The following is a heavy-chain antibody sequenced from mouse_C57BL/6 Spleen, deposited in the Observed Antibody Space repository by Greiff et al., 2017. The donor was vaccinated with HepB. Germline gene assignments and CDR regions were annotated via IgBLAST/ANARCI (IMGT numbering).Heavy chain of an antibody. J-gene: IGHJ3*01. CDR2: INPSSGYT. CDR1: GYTFTSYW. D-gene: IGHD1-1*01. CDR3: ARGDYYGSSLFAY. Sequence: VHLVESGAELAKPGASVKLSCKASGYTFTSYWMHWVKQRPGQGLEWIEYINPSSGYTKYNQKFKDKATLTADKSSSTAYMQLSSLTYEDSAVYYCARGDYYGSSLFAYWGQGTLVTVSA. V-gene: IGHV1-7*01.